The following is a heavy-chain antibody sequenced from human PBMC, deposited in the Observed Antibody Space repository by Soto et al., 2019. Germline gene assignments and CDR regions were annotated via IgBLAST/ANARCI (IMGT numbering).Heavy chain of an antibody. CDR1: GGSFSGHY. D-gene: IGHD3-22*01. CDR3: ARGNGMILAVQGDAPDKKYLDS. J-gene: IGHJ4*02. V-gene: IGHV4-34*01. CDR2: INHSGSI. Sequence: KPSETLSLTCAVYGGSFSGHYWSWIRQPPGKGLEWIGEINHSGSINYNPSLKSRVTISVDTSKNQFSLKLRSVTAADTAIYYCARGNGMILAVQGDAPDKKYLDSWSQGTLVTV.